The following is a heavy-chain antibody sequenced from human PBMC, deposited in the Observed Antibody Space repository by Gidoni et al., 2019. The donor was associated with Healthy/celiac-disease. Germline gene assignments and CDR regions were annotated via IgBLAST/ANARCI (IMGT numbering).Heavy chain of an antibody. V-gene: IGHV3-48*01. CDR2: LCSSFITL. CDR1: GSTRSGDS. J-gene: IGHJ4*02. Sequence: EVQLVESGGGSVQRGGAWRMACAATGSTRSGDSMNWVLQAPGKGLDSFSYLCSSFITLYSADSMKARFTISRANAKTSLFLQITSLRSGDTAVYFCSRVRRYYDILTGYFFYFDYWSQGTLVTVSS. CDR3: SRVRRYYDILTGYFFYFDY. D-gene: IGHD3-9*01.